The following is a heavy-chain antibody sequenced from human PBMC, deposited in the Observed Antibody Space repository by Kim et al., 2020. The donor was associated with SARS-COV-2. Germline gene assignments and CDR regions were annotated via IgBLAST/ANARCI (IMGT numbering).Heavy chain of an antibody. CDR3: ARQGGYRPGGWFDP. J-gene: IGHJ5*02. Sequence: NPSLKSRGTISVDTSKNQFSLKLSSVTAADTAVYYCARQGGYRPGGWFDPWGQGTLVTVSS. V-gene: IGHV4-39*01. D-gene: IGHD5-18*01.